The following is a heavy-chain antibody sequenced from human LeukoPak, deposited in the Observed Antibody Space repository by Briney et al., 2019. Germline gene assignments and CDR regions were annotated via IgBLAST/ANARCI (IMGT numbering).Heavy chain of an antibody. CDR3: ARDHSPVLATHFDY. Sequence: PGGSLRLSCAASGFTFSSYAMSWVRQAPGRGLEWVSAISGSGDSTHHADSVRGRFTISSDISKNTLYLQMNTLRAEDTAVYFCARDHSPVLATHFDYWGQGTLVTVSS. D-gene: IGHD2-21*01. J-gene: IGHJ4*02. V-gene: IGHV3-23*01. CDR1: GFTFSSYA. CDR2: ISGSGDST.